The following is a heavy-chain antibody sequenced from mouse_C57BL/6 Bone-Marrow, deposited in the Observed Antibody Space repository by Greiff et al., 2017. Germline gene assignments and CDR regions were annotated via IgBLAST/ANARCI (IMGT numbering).Heavy chain of an antibody. CDR3: DRTNGSGYGIAY. D-gene: IGHD1-1*01. V-gene: IGHV5-17*01. CDR1: GFTFSDYG. Sequence: EVKLVESGGGLVKPGGSLKLSCAASGFTFSDYGMHWVRQAPEKGLEWVAYISSGSSTIYYAATVKGRFTISRDNANNTLFLQMTSLRSEDTAMYYCDRTNGSGYGIAYWGQGTLVTVSA. J-gene: IGHJ3*01. CDR2: ISSGSSTI.